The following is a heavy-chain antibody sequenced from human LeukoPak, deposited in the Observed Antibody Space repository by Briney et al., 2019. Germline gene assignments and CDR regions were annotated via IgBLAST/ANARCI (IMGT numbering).Heavy chain of an antibody. CDR1: GFTFSSYS. V-gene: IGHV3-21*01. CDR2: ISSSSSYI. J-gene: IGHJ6*02. D-gene: IGHD2-2*01. Sequence: GGSLRLSCAASGFTFSSYSMNWVRQAPGKGLEWVSSISSSSSYIYYADSVKGRFTISRDNAKNSLYLQMNSLRAEDTAVYYCARDQGCSSTSCYAPGIDVWGQGTTVTVSS. CDR3: ARDQGCSSTSCYAPGIDV.